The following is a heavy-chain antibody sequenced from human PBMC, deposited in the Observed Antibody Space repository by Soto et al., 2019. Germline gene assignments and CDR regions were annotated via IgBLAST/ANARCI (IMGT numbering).Heavy chain of an antibody. D-gene: IGHD3-10*01. CDR1: GFSLTTSGMC. J-gene: IGHJ4*02. Sequence: SGPTLVNPTQTLTLTCTFSGFSLTTSGMCVSWIRQPPGKALEWLGRIDWDDDKFYSPSLKTRVTISRDTSEKQVVLTMANTDPVDTGTYYCARTRFGSGSYLIEYWGQGTQVTVSS. CDR2: IDWDDDK. V-gene: IGHV2-70*17. CDR3: ARTRFGSGSYLIEY.